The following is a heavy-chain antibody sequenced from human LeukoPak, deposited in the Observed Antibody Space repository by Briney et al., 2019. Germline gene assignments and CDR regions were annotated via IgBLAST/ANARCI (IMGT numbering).Heavy chain of an antibody. V-gene: IGHV4-61*01. Sequence: SQTLSLTCTVSGGSLSSGSYYWSWIRQPPGKGLEWIGYIYYSGSTNYNPSLKSRVTISVDTSKNQFSLKLSSVTAADTAVYYCARVDGWSPLFDYWGQGTLVTVSS. CDR1: GGSLSSGSYY. J-gene: IGHJ4*02. D-gene: IGHD6-19*01. CDR3: ARVDGWSPLFDY. CDR2: IYYSGST.